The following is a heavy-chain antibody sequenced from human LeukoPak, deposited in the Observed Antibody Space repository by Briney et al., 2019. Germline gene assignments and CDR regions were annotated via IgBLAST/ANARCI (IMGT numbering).Heavy chain of an antibody. J-gene: IGHJ3*02. CDR1: GFTFSSYS. D-gene: IGHD4-17*01. CDR2: ISSSSSTI. Sequence: GGSLRLSCAASGFTFSSYSMNWVRQAPGKGLEWVSYISSSSSTIYYADSVKGRFTISRDNAKNSLYLQMNSLRAEDTAVYYCAKAGTDYGDYGEAAFDIWGQGTMVTVSS. CDR3: AKAGTDYGDYGEAAFDI. V-gene: IGHV3-48*01.